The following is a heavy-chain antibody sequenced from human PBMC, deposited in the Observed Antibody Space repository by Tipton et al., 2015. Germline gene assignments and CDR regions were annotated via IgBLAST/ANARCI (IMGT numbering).Heavy chain of an antibody. J-gene: IGHJ4*02. CDR1: GGSVTSGSYY. V-gene: IGHV4-39*07. Sequence: TLSLTCTVSGGSVTSGSYYWSWIRQPPGKGLEWIGSISHSGNTYYNPSLKSRVTISLDTSKTQFSLSLTSVTAADTAVYYCARARGRHGGLFDSWGQGILVTVSS. CDR3: ARARGRHGGLFDS. CDR2: ISHSGNT. D-gene: IGHD4-23*01.